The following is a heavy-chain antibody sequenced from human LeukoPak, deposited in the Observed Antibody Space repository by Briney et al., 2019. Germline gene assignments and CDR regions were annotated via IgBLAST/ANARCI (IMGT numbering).Heavy chain of an antibody. V-gene: IGHV3-30*02. CDR1: GFTFSSYG. Sequence: PGGSLRLSCAASGFTFSSYGMHWVRQAPGKGLEWVAFIRYDGSNKYYADSVKGRFTISRDNSKNTLYLQMNSLRAEDTAVYYCAKGARWFGQLLYYYYYMDVWGKGTTVTISS. J-gene: IGHJ6*03. CDR2: IRYDGSNK. D-gene: IGHD3-10*01. CDR3: AKGARWFGQLLYYYYYMDV.